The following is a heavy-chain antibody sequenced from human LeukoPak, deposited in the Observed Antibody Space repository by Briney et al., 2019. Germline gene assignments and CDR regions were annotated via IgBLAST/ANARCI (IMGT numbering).Heavy chain of an antibody. Sequence: APVKVSCKASGYTFTGDYMHWVRQASGQGLEWMGRINPNSGGTNYAQKFQGRVTMTRDTSISTAYMELSRLRSDDTAVYYCARAEGPIAARTYYYYYYYMDVWGKGTTVTVSS. D-gene: IGHD6-6*01. CDR1: GYTFTGDY. J-gene: IGHJ6*03. V-gene: IGHV1-2*06. CDR3: ARAEGPIAARTYYYYYYYMDV. CDR2: INPNSGGT.